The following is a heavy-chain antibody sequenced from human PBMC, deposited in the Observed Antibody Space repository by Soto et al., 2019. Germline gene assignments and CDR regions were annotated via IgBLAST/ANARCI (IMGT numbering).Heavy chain of an antibody. Sequence: EVQILESGGGLVQPGGSLRLSCAASGFPFSNYAMAWVRQAPGKGLEWVSAISGTTGHAFYGDSVKDRFTISRDNSKNTLYLQMDSLRAEDTAVYHCARAPSEYIWGSYLRYYEYWGQGTLVTVSS. J-gene: IGHJ4*02. CDR3: ARAPSEYIWGSYLRYYEY. CDR2: ISGTTGHA. CDR1: GFPFSNYA. V-gene: IGHV3-23*01. D-gene: IGHD3-16*01.